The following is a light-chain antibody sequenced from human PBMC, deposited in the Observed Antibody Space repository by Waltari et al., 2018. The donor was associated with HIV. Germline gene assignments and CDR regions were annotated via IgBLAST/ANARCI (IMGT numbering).Light chain of an antibody. J-gene: IGLJ2*01. Sequence: QPALTQPASVSGSPGPSITISCTGSRSYIGDFYFFSWYQQHPGKAPKLIIFEGRNRPSGISNRFSGSKSANTASLTISGLQAEDEANYYCTSYTSTTTHVLFGGGTKLTVL. CDR1: RSYIGDFYF. CDR3: TSYTSTTTHVL. CDR2: EGR. V-gene: IGLV2-14*01.